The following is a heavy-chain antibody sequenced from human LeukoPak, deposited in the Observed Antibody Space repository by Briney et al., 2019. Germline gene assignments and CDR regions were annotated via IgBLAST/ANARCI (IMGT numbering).Heavy chain of an antibody. D-gene: IGHD3-16*01. CDR3: AKDPQRSYGGVYFDY. Sequence: PGGSLRLSCAASGFTFSSYGMHWVRRAPGKGLEWVAFIRYDGSNKYYADSVKGRFTISRDNTKNTLYLQMNSLRAEDTAVYYCAKDPQRSYGGVYFDYWGQGTLVTVSS. J-gene: IGHJ4*02. V-gene: IGHV3-30*02. CDR1: GFTFSSYG. CDR2: IRYDGSNK.